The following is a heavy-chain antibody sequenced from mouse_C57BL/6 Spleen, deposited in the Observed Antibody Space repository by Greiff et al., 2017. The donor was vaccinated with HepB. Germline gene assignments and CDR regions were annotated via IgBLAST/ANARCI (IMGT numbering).Heavy chain of an antibody. V-gene: IGHV1-20*01. CDR2: INPYNGDT. J-gene: IGHJ1*03. CDR3: ARFQRYGSSYGYFDV. D-gene: IGHD1-1*01. CDR1: GYSFTGYF. Sequence: FQLQQSGPELVKPGASVKISCKASGYSFTGYFMNWVMQSHGKSLEWIGRINPYNGDTFYNQKFKGKATLTVDKSSSTAHMELRSLTSEDSAVYYCARFQRYGSSYGYFDVWGTGTTVTVSS.